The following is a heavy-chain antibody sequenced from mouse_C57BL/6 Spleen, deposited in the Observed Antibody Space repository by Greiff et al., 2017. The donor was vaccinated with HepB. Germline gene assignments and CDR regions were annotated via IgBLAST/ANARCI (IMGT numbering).Heavy chain of an antibody. V-gene: IGHV1-72*01. D-gene: IGHD1-1*01. CDR1: GYTFTSYW. CDR2: IDPNSGGT. J-gene: IGHJ1*03. CDR3: ARSGYYGSSYVDYWDFDV. Sequence: QVQLKQPGAELVKPGASVKLSCKASGYTFTSYWMHWVKQRPGRGLEWIGRIDPNSGGTKYNEKFKSKATLTVDKPSSTAYMQLSSLTSEDSAVYYCARSGYYGSSYVDYWDFDVWGTGTTVTVSS.